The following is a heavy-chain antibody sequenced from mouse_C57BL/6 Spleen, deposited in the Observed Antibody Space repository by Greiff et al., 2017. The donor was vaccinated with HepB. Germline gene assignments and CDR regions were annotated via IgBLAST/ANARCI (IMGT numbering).Heavy chain of an antibody. CDR3: ARDLYYYGMDY. Sequence: DVQLQESGGGLVQSGRSLRLSCATSGFTFSDFYMEWVRQAPGKGLEWIAASRNKANDYTTEYSASVKGRFIVSRDTSQSILYLQMNALRAEDTAIYYCARDLYYYGMDYWGQGTSVTVSS. V-gene: IGHV7-1*01. CDR2: SRNKANDYTT. J-gene: IGHJ4*01. CDR1: GFTFSDFY.